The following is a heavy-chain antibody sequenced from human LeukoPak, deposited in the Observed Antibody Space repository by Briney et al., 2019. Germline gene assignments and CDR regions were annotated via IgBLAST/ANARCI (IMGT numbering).Heavy chain of an antibody. D-gene: IGHD4-17*01. V-gene: IGHV3-21*01. J-gene: IGHJ4*02. CDR1: GFTFNIYS. CDR2: ISGTSNYI. CDR3: ARGRGDYGDHYFDY. Sequence: GGSLRLSCAASGFTFNIYSMNWVRQAPGKGLEWVSSISGTSNYIYYADSVKGRFTIFRDNAKNSLYLHMNSLRAEDTAVYYCARGRGDYGDHYFDYWGQGTLVTVSS.